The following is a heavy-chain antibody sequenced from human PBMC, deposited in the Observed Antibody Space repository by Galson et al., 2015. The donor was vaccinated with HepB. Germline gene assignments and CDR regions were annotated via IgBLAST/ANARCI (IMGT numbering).Heavy chain of an antibody. CDR1: GGSISSGAYS. J-gene: IGHJ3*02. CDR3: ARDGFDESTILNDGFDI. D-gene: IGHD3-9*01. V-gene: IGHV4-30-2*01. CDR2: IHHTGRT. Sequence: HLQLQESGSGLVRPSRTLSLTCDVSGGSISSGAYSWSWIRQPPGKGLEWIGKIHHTGRTGYTPSPRSRVTILVDGSKNQFSLKLDSVTAADTAMYFCARDGFDESTILNDGFDIWGQGTMVTVSS.